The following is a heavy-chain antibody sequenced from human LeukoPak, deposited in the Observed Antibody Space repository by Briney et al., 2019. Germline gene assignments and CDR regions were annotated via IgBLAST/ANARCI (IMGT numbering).Heavy chain of an antibody. CDR2: IKYDGSEK. D-gene: IGHD3-10*01. J-gene: IGHJ4*02. Sequence: GGSLRLSCAASGFPFSRYWMTWVRQAPGKGLEWVANIKYDGSEKFYVGSVRGRFTISRDNTTNSLHLQMNSLRAEDKAIYYCVKDPTYDSGSPLGYGGQGTLVAVSS. CDR3: VKDPTYDSGSPLGY. V-gene: IGHV3-7*01. CDR1: GFPFSRYW.